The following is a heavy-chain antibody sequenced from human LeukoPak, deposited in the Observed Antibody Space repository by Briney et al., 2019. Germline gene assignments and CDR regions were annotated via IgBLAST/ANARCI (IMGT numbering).Heavy chain of an antibody. D-gene: IGHD3-3*01. CDR2: INPYNGDT. J-gene: IGHJ4*02. CDR3: ARELYGRFEY. CDR1: GYNFITYG. Sequence: ASVKVSCKASGYNFITYGISWVRQAPGQGLEWMGWINPYNGDTKYTQKLQGRVTTTTDTSTSTVYMELRSLRSDDTAVYYCARELYGRFEYWSQGTLVTVPS. V-gene: IGHV1-18*01.